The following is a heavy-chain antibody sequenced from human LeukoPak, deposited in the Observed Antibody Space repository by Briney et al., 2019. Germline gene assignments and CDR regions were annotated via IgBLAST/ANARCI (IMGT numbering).Heavy chain of an antibody. CDR3: AKGSYYDSSGSFYFDY. Sequence: GGSLRLSCAASGFTFSSYAMSWVRQAPGKGLEWVSGISGSGDNTYYADSVKGWFTISRDNSKNTLYVQVNSLGTEDTAAYYCAKGSYYDSSGSFYFDYWGQGTLVTVSS. J-gene: IGHJ4*02. V-gene: IGHV3-23*01. D-gene: IGHD3-22*01. CDR2: ISGSGDNT. CDR1: GFTFSSYA.